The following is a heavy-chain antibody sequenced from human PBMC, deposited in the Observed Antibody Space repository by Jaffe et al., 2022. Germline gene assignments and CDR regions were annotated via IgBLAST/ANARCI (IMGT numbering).Heavy chain of an antibody. V-gene: IGHV4-39*01. Sequence: QLQLQESGPGLVKPSETLSLTCTVSGGSISSSSYYWGWIRQPPGKGLEWIGSIYYSGSTYYNPSLKSRVTISVDTSKNQFSLKLSSVTAADTAVYYCARLRRAANNWFDPWGQGTLVTVSS. CDR2: IYYSGST. CDR3: ARLRRAANNWFDP. J-gene: IGHJ5*02. CDR1: GGSISSSSYY. D-gene: IGHD2-15*01.